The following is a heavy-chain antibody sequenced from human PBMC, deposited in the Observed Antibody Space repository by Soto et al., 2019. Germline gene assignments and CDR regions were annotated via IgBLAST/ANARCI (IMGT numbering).Heavy chain of an antibody. CDR2: IYYSGST. D-gene: IGHD2-15*01. V-gene: IGHV4-30-4*01. Sequence: SETLSVTCTVWGGCISRGDCYWRRIRQPPGKGLEWIGYIYYSGSTYYNPSLKSRVTISVDTSKNQFSLKLSSVTAADTAVYYCARYCSGGSCYEGRSSLFDYWGQGTLVTVS. CDR1: GGCISRGDCY. CDR3: ARYCSGGSCYEGRSSLFDY. J-gene: IGHJ4*02.